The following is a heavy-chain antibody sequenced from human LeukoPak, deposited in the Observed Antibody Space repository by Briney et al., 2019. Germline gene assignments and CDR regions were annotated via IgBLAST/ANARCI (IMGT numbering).Heavy chain of an antibody. Sequence: ASVKVSCKASRYPFTVYNIHWVRQAPGQGLEWMGRINPSGGSTIYAQKFQGRVTMTSDTSTTTVYMEMNSLRPEDTAVYSCARRYSGYDFGYWGQGTLVTVSS. CDR3: ARRYSGYDFGY. CDR2: INPSGGST. D-gene: IGHD5-12*01. V-gene: IGHV1-46*01. CDR1: RYPFTVYN. J-gene: IGHJ4*02.